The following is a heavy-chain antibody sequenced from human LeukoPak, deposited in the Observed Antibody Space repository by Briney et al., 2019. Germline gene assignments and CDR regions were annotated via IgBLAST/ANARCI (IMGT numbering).Heavy chain of an antibody. CDR1: GGSISSGAYY. CDR3: AYSGSYGHLGY. J-gene: IGHJ4*02. Sequence: SETLSLTCSVSGGSISSGAYYWSWIRQHPGKGLEWIGFIYYSGSTYYNPSLMSRVTISEDTSKNQFSLRLSSVTAADTALYYCAYSGSYGHLGYWGQGIPVTVSS. V-gene: IGHV4-31*03. CDR2: IYYSGST. D-gene: IGHD1-26*01.